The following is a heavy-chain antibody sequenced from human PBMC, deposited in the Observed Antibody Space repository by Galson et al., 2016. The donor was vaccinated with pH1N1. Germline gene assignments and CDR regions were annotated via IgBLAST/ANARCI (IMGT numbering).Heavy chain of an antibody. CDR2: ILYDGTNE. V-gene: IGHV3-30*04. J-gene: IGHJ4*02. CDR3: ARDSEYSGHEGFH. Sequence: SLRLSCAASGFTFTSYAMHWVCQAPGKGLEWVAVILYDGTNEHYADSVKGRFTISRDKTQSTVYLQMNSLRTEDTAVYYCARDSEYSGHEGFHWAQGTLVIVSS. CDR1: GFTFTSYA. D-gene: IGHD5-12*01.